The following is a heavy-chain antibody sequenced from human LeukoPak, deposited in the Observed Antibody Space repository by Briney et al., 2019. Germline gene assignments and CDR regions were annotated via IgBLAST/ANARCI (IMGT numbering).Heavy chain of an antibody. CDR2: INHSGST. J-gene: IGHJ4*02. CDR3: ARHEAVVAEIDY. D-gene: IGHD2-15*01. Sequence: SETLSLTCAVYGGSFSGYYWSWIRQPPGKGLEWIGEINHSGSTNYNPSLKSRVTISVDTSKNQFSLKLSSETAADTAVYYCARHEAVVAEIDYWGQGTLVTVSS. V-gene: IGHV4-34*01. CDR1: GGSFSGYY.